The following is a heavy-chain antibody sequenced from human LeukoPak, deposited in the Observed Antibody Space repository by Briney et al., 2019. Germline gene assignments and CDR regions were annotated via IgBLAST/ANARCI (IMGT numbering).Heavy chain of an antibody. V-gene: IGHV3-30*04. CDR2: ISYDGSNK. Sequence: GGSLRLSCAASGFTFSSYAMHWVRQAPGKGLEWVAVISYDGSNKYYADSVKGRFTISRDNSKNTLYLQMNSLRAEDTAVYYCAKDYGSGGNWFDPWGRGTLVTVSS. D-gene: IGHD3-10*01. CDR1: GFTFSSYA. CDR3: AKDYGSGGNWFDP. J-gene: IGHJ5*02.